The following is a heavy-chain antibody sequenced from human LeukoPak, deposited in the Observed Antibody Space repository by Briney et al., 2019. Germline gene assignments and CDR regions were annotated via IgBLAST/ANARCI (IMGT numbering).Heavy chain of an antibody. CDR3: ARNRGSYQYYFDY. D-gene: IGHD1-26*01. CDR1: GFTFSRYG. Sequence: SGGSLRLSCAATGFTFSRYGMHWVRQAPGKGLEWVAFIRHDGSNKYYVDSVKGRFTISRDNSKNTLYLQMNSLRAEDTAVYYCARNRGSYQYYFDYWGQGTLVTVSS. J-gene: IGHJ4*02. CDR2: IRHDGSNK. V-gene: IGHV3-30*02.